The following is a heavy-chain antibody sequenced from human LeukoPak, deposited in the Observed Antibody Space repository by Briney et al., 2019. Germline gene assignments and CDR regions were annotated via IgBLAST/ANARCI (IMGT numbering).Heavy chain of an antibody. CDR2: ISYDGSNK. D-gene: IGHD5-18*01. CDR1: GFTFSSYG. J-gene: IGHJ4*02. Sequence: PGGSLRLSCAASGFTFSSYGMHWVRQAPGKGLEWVAVISYDGSNKYYADSVKGRFTISRDNSKNTLYLQMNSLRAEDTAVYYCATSAPYSYGSILSSALDYWGQGTLVTVSS. CDR3: ATSAPYSYGSILSSALDY. V-gene: IGHV3-30*03.